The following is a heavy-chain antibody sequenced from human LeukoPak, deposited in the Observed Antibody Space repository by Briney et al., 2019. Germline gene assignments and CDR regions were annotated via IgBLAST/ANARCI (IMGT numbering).Heavy chain of an antibody. CDR3: ASPRSGYRYTFDY. Sequence: SETLSLTRAVSAASLSNYYWSWIRQPPGRGLEWIGYISTSGSTNHNPSLKSRVSISLDTSKNRFSLNLNCVTATGRAVYYCASPRSGYRYTFDYWGQGALVTVSS. J-gene: IGHJ4*02. V-gene: IGHV4-4*09. CDR1: AASLSNYY. D-gene: IGHD3-22*01. CDR2: ISTSGST.